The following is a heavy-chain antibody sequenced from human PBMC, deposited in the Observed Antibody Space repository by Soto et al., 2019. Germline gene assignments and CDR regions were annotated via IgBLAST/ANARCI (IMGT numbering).Heavy chain of an antibody. CDR1: GFTFSSYW. J-gene: IGHJ4*02. CDR3: AVAVAGPTAIGY. CDR2: INSDGSRT. V-gene: IGHV3-74*01. D-gene: IGHD6-19*01. Sequence: EVQLVESGGGLVQPGGSLRLSCAASGFTFSSYWMHWVRQGPGKGLVWVSRINSDGSRTSYADSVKGRFTISRDNAKNTLYLQMNRLRAEDTAVYYCAVAVAGPTAIGYWGQGTLVTVSS.